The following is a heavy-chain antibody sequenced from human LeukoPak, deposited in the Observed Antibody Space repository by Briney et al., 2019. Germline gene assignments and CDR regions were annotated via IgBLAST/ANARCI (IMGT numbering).Heavy chain of an antibody. D-gene: IGHD3-10*01. V-gene: IGHV4-34*01. Sequence: SETLSLTCAVYGGSFSGYYWSWIRQPPGKGLEWIGEINHSGSANYNPSLKGRVTVSVDTSKNQFSLKVTSVTAADTAVYYCARARGGVGIDYWGQGTLVTVSS. CDR3: ARARGGVGIDY. J-gene: IGHJ4*02. CDR1: GGSFSGYY. CDR2: INHSGSA.